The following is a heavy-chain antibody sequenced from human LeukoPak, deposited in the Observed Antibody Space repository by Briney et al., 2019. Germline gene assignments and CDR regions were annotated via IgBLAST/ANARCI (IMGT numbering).Heavy chain of an antibody. CDR3: ANLPWGYYDSSGPTAFDI. D-gene: IGHD3-22*01. Sequence: GGSLRLSCAASGFTFSSYGMHWVRQAPGKGLEWVAVIWYDGSNKYYADSVKGRFTISRDNSKNTLYLQMNSLRAEDTAVYYCANLPWGYYDSSGPTAFDIWGQGTMVTVSS. CDR2: IWYDGSNK. CDR1: GFTFSSYG. J-gene: IGHJ3*02. V-gene: IGHV3-33*08.